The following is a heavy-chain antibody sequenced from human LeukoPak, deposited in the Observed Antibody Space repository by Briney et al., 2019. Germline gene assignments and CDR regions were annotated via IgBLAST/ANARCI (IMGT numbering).Heavy chain of an antibody. J-gene: IGHJ4*02. CDR2: ISYDGSNK. V-gene: IGHV3-30*03. D-gene: IGHD7-27*01. CDR3: ARNFLTGRLIDY. Sequence: GGSLRLSCAASGFTFSSYGMHWVRQAPGKGLEWVAVISYDGSNKYYADSVKGRFTISRDNSKNTLYLQMNSLRAEGTALYYCARNFLTGRLIDYWGQGTLVTVSS. CDR1: GFTFSSYG.